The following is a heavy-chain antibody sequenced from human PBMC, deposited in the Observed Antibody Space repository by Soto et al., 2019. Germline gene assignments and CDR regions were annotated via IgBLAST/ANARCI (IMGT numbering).Heavy chain of an antibody. CDR1: GGSISSGGYY. CDR2: IYYSGST. D-gene: IGHD2-2*01. J-gene: IGHJ6*03. CDR3: ARAPSTEDYYYYMDV. V-gene: IGHV4-31*03. Sequence: SETLSLTCTVSGGSISSGGYYWSWIRQHPGKGLEWIGYIYYSGSTYYNPSLKSRVTISVDTSKNQFSLKLSSVTAADTAVYYCARAPSTEDYYYYMDVWGKGTTVTVSS.